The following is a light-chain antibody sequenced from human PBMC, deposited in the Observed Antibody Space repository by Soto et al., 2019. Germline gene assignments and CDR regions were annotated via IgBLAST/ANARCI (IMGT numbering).Light chain of an antibody. CDR2: GAS. CDR1: QSVSSN. V-gene: IGKV3-15*01. Sequence: DIVMTQSPATLSVSPGERATLSCRASQSVSSNLAWYQQKPGQAPRLLIYGASTRATGFPARFSGSGSGTEFTLTISSLQSEDLAVYFYQQYHNWPLTFGGGTNVEIK. J-gene: IGKJ4*01. CDR3: QQYHNWPLT.